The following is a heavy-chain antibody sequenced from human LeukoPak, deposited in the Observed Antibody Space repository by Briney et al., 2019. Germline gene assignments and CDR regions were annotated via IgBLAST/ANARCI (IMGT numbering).Heavy chain of an antibody. D-gene: IGHD1-14*01. Sequence: GGSLRLSCAASGFTFRNYAMSWVRQAPGEGLEWVSGIDPSVSYTYYADSVKGRFTISRDNSKNTLYLQLNSLRAEDAAAYYCAKGPERSDRGYSDYWGQGTLVTVSS. J-gene: IGHJ4*02. CDR3: AKGPERSDRGYSDY. V-gene: IGHV3-23*01. CDR1: GFTFRNYA. CDR2: IDPSVSYT.